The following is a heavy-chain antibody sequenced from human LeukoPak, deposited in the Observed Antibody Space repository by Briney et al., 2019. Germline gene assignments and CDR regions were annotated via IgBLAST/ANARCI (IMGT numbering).Heavy chain of an antibody. D-gene: IGHD2-15*01. J-gene: IGHJ1*01. CDR2: ISYDGSNK. CDR3: ARAGRLLTLFEYFQH. CDR1: GFTFSSYA. V-gene: IGHV3-30-3*01. Sequence: GGSLRLSCAASGFTFSSYAMHWVRQAPGKGLEWVAVISYDGSNKYYADSVKGRFTISRDNSKNTLYLQMNSLRAEDTAVYYCARAGRLLTLFEYFQHWGQGTLVTVSS.